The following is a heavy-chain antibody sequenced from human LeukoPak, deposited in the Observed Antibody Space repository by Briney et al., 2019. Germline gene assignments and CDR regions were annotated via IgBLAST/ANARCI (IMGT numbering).Heavy chain of an antibody. V-gene: IGHV4-59*01. D-gene: IGHD5-18*01. CDR3: ARDRPDTAINYAFDI. CDR1: GGSISSYY. CDR2: IYYSGST. J-gene: IGHJ3*02. Sequence: SETLSLTCTVSGGSISSYYWSWIRQPPGKGLEWIGYIYYSGSTNYNPSPKSRVTISVDTSKNQFSLKLSSVTAADTAVYYCARDRPDTAINYAFDIWGQGTMVTVSS.